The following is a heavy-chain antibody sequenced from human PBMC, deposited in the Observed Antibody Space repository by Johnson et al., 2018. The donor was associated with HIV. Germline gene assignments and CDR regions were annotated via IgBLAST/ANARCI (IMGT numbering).Heavy chain of an antibody. D-gene: IGHD3-22*01. Sequence: ESGGGVVQPGRSLGLSCAASGFSFISYAMHWVRQAPGKGLEWVASLSYDGSTKDYADSVKGRFTISRDISKNLLYLQMNSLRTEDTAVYYCARVYYYDNKDGFDIWGQGTTVTVSS. CDR1: GFSFISYA. V-gene: IGHV3-30*04. CDR3: ARVYYYDNKDGFDI. J-gene: IGHJ3*02. CDR2: LSYDGSTK.